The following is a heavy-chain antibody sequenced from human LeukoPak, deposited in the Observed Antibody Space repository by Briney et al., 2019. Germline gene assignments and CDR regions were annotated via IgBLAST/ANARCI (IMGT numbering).Heavy chain of an antibody. V-gene: IGHV4-4*09. D-gene: IGHD3-10*01. Sequence: SETLSLTCTVSGGSISSYYWSWIRQPPGKGLEWIGYIYTSGSTNYNPSLKSRVTISVDTSKNQFSLKLSSVTAADTAVYYRARHSETMVRGVISIWFDPWGQGTLVTVSS. CDR3: ARHSETMVRGVISIWFDP. CDR2: IYTSGST. J-gene: IGHJ5*02. CDR1: GGSISSYY.